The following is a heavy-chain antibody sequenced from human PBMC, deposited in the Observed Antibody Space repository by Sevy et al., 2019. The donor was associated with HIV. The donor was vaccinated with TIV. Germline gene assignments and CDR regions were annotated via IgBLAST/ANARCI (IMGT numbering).Heavy chain of an antibody. D-gene: IGHD3-16*02. CDR2: INPNSGGT. CDR1: GYTFTGYY. Sequence: ASVKVSCKASGYTFTGYYIYWVRQAPGQGLEWMGWINPNSGGTNYAQKFQGRVTMTTDTSNNKAYLELSRLRSDDTAVYYCARDAQLSSYNWLAPWGQGTLVTVSS. J-gene: IGHJ5*02. CDR3: ARDAQLSSYNWLAP. V-gene: IGHV1-2*02.